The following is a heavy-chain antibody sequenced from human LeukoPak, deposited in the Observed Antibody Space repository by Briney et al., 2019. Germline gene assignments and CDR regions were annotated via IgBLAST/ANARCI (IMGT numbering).Heavy chain of an antibody. CDR3: ARGPYWPNIVVVPENYYMDV. Sequence: ASVKVSCKASGYTFTSYGISWVRQAPGQGLEWMGWISAYNGNTNYAQKLQGRVTMTTDTSTSTAYMELRSLRSEDTAVYYCARGPYWPNIVVVPENYYMDVWGKGTTVTVSS. V-gene: IGHV1-18*01. J-gene: IGHJ6*03. CDR1: GYTFTSYG. D-gene: IGHD2-2*01. CDR2: ISAYNGNT.